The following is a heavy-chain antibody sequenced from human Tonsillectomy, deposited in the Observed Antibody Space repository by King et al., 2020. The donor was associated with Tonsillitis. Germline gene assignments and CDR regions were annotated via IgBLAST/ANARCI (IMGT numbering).Heavy chain of an antibody. CDR2: IYYSGST. Sequence: VQLQESGPGLVKPSETLSLTCTVSGGSISSYYWSWIRQPPGKGLEWIGYIYYSGSTNYNPSLKSRVTISVDTSKNQFSLKLSSVTAADTAVYYCARSARAALDWFDPWGQGTLVTVSS. J-gene: IGHJ5*02. CDR1: GGSISSYY. D-gene: IGHD6-6*01. CDR3: ARSARAALDWFDP. V-gene: IGHV4-59*01.